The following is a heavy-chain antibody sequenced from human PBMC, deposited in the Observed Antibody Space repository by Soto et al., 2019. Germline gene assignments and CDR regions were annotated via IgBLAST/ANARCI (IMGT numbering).Heavy chain of an antibody. J-gene: IGHJ3*02. CDR3: TASTYYDVGSGSDAFDI. V-gene: IGHV3-15*01. Sequence: EVQLVESGGGLVKPGGSLRLSCAASGFTFSNALMSCVRQAPGKGLEWVGRIKSKTDGGTTDYAAPVKGRFTISRDDSKNTLYLQMNSLKAEDTAVYYCTASTYYDVGSGSDAFDIWGQGTMVTVCS. CDR2: IKSKTDGGTT. D-gene: IGHD3-3*01. CDR1: GFTFSNAL.